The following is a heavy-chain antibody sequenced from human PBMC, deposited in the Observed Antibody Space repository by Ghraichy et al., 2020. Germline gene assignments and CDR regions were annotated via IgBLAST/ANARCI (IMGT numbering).Heavy chain of an antibody. CDR1: GGSISSSSYY. CDR3: ERLRYDSSGYSYYFDS. CDR2: IYYSGST. V-gene: IGHV4-39*01. J-gene: IGHJ4*02. D-gene: IGHD3-22*01. Sequence: SETLSLTCTVSGGSISSSSYYWGWIRQPPGKGLEWIANIYYSGSTYYNPSLKSRVTISVDTSKNQFSLKLSSVTAADTAVYYCERLRYDSSGYSYYFDSWGQGTLVTVSS.